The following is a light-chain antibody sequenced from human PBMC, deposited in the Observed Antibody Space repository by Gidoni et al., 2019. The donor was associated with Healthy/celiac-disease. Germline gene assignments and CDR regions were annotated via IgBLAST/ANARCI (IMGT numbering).Light chain of an antibody. CDR1: QSVSSSY. CDR2: GAS. V-gene: IGKV3-20*01. J-gene: IGKJ1*01. Sequence: EIGLTQSPGNMSLSPGERATLSCRASQSVSSSYLAWYKQKPGQAPRLLIYGASRRATGIPDIFSLSGSWTDFTLTIIRLEPEDFAVYYCHQYGSSPPLWTFGQGTKVEIK. CDR3: HQYGSSPPLWT.